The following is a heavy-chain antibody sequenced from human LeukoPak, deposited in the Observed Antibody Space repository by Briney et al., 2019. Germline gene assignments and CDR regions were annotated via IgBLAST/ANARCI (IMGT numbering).Heavy chain of an antibody. J-gene: IGHJ4*02. CDR2: INHSGST. CDR3: AGGRTDIVVVPATLRNYYFDY. D-gene: IGHD2-2*01. CDR1: GGSFSGYY. V-gene: IGHV4-34*01. Sequence: SETLSLTCAVYGGSFSGYYWSWIRQPPGKGLEWIGEINHSGSTNYNPSLKSRVTISVDTSKNQFSLKLSSVTAADTAVYYCAGGRTDIVVVPATLRNYYFDYWGQGTLVTVPS.